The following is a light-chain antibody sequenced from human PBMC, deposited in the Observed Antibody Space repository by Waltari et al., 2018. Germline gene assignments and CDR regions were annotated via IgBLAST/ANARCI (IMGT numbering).Light chain of an antibody. CDR3: CSYAGRSTLV. J-gene: IGLJ3*02. CDR2: EGS. CDR1: NSNIGSYDL. V-gene: IGLV2-23*01. Sequence: QSALTQPASVSGSPGQSITIPCTGSNSNIGSYDLVSWYQVHPGEAPKLIIFEGSNRPSGVSGRVPGAKSGYTASLTISGLQSEDEADYYCCSYAGRSTLVFGGGTKLTV.